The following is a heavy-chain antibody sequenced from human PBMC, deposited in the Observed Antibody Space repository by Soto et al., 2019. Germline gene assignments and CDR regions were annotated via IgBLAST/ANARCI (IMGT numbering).Heavy chain of an antibody. CDR2: INAGNGNT. CDR1: GYTFTSYA. D-gene: IGHD2-2*01. Sequence: QVQLVQSGAEEKKPGASVKVSCKASGYTFTSYAMHWVRQAPGQRLEWMGWINAGNGNTKYSQKFQGRVTITRDTSASTAYMERSSLRSEDTAVYYCAGPTYCISTSCNSYGMDVWGQGTTVTVSS. J-gene: IGHJ6*02. V-gene: IGHV1-3*05. CDR3: AGPTYCISTSCNSYGMDV.